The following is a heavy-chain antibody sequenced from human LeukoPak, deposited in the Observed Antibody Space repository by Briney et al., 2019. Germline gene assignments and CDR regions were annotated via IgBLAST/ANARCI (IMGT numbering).Heavy chain of an antibody. D-gene: IGHD3-3*01. CDR3: ARIRFSGNYYYYMDV. J-gene: IGHJ6*03. CDR1: GGSISSHY. CDR2: IYYSGST. V-gene: IGHV4-59*11. Sequence: PSETLSLTCTVSGGSISSHYWSWIRQPPGKGLEWIGYIYYSGSTNYNPSLKSRVTISVDTSKNQFSLKLSSVTAADTAVYYCARIRFSGNYYYYMDVWGKGTTVTVSS.